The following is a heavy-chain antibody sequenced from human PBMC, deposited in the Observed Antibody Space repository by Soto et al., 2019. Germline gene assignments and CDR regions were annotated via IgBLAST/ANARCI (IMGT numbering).Heavy chain of an antibody. CDR1: GFTFSTHS. Sequence: EVQLLESGGGLVKPGGSLRLSCAASGFTFSTHSMNWVRQAPGKGLEWVSCINTSGDIIYYADSVKGRFTISRDNAKNSLYLQMNSLRAEDTAVYFRARDSPSPGISPIDYWGQGTLVAVSS. CDR2: INTSGDII. J-gene: IGHJ4*02. CDR3: ARDSPSPGISPIDY. V-gene: IGHV3-21*01.